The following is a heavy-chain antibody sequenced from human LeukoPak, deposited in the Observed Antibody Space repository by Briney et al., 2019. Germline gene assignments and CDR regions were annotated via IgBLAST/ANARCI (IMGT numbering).Heavy chain of an antibody. J-gene: IGHJ3*01. D-gene: IGHD4-23*01. CDR3: AKNNGGNSGAFDV. CDR2: ISGSGGGT. Sequence: PGGSLRLSCAASGLSISSDWMHWVRQAPGEGLVWVSAISGSGGGTFYADSVKGRFTISRDNSKNTLYLQMNSLRAEDTALYYCAKNNGGNSGAFDVWGQGTMVTVSS. V-gene: IGHV3-23*01. CDR1: GLSISSDW.